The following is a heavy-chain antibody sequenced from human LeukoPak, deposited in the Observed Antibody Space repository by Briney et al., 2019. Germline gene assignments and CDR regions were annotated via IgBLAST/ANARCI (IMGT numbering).Heavy chain of an antibody. D-gene: IGHD3-3*01. Sequence: SETLSLTCTVSGGSISTFYWSWIRQRPGKGLEWIGYIYYSGTTNYNPSLKSRVTISVDMSKSQFSLNLSSVSAADTALYYCARHGPLYDIWSAQFYFDYWGQGTLVAVSS. V-gene: IGHV4-59*08. CDR2: IYYSGTT. CDR1: GGSISTFY. CDR3: ARHGPLYDIWSAQFYFDY. J-gene: IGHJ4*02.